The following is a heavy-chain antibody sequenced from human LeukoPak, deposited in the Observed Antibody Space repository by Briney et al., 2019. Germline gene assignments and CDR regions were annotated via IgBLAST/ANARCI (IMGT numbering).Heavy chain of an antibody. CDR1: GYTFTGYY. CDR3: TRGDRNEKFDY. J-gene: IGHJ4*02. CDR2: INSNSGGT. D-gene: IGHD1-14*01. Sequence: ASVKVSCKASGYTFTGYYMHWVRQAPGQGLEWMGRINSNSGGTNFAQKFQGRVTMTGDTSISTAYMELSRLKSDDTAVYYCTRGDRNEKFDYWGQGTLVTVSS. V-gene: IGHV1-2*06.